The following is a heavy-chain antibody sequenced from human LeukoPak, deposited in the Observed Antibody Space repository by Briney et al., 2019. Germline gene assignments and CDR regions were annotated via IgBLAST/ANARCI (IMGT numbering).Heavy chain of an antibody. D-gene: IGHD2-2*01. Sequence: GGSLRLSCAASGFTVSSNYMSWVRQAPGRGLEWVSFIYNTGDTKYADSVKGRFTISRDNSKNTLSLQMNSLRADDTAVYYCARWFCTSTTCYYDYWGQGTLVTVSS. J-gene: IGHJ4*02. V-gene: IGHV3-53*01. CDR2: IYNTGDT. CDR1: GFTVSSNY. CDR3: ARWFCTSTTCYYDY.